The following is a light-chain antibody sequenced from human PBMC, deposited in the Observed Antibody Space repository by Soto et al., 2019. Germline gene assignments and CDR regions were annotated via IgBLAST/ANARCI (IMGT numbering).Light chain of an antibody. J-gene: IGLJ3*02. CDR1: SSDVVGHNY. V-gene: IGLV2-14*01. Sequence: QSALTQPASVSGSPGQSITISCTGTSSDVVGHNYVSWYQQHPGKAPKLLIYEVRVRPSGVSIRFSGAKSANTASLTISGLQAEDEADYYCSSYTTTSTLRVFGGGTKLTVL. CDR2: EVR. CDR3: SSYTTTSTLRV.